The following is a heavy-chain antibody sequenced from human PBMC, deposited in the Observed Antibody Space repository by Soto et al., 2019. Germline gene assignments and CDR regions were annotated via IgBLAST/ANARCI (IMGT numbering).Heavy chain of an antibody. V-gene: IGHV5-51*01. CDR3: ATRSGRYCYYLDV. D-gene: IGHD3-10*01. CDR2: IYPADSDT. CDR1: GYSFTSYW. Sequence: PGESLKICCKGSGYSFTSYWIGWVRQMPGKGLEWMGIIYPADSDTRYSPPFQGQVTISADKSISTAYLRWSSLKASDTAIYYCATRSGRYCYYLDVWGKGTTVTVSS. J-gene: IGHJ6*03.